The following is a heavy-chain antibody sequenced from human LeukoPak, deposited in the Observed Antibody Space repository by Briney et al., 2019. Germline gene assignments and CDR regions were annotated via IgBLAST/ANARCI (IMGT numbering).Heavy chain of an antibody. CDR3: AKGSGTAEDY. CDR2: ISGSGGGT. Sequence: PGGSLRLSCAASGFTFSSYEMNWVRQAPGKGLEWVSAISGSGGGTYYADSVKGRFTISRDNSKNTLYLQMNSPRAEDTAVYYCAKGSGTAEDYWGQGTLVTVSS. J-gene: IGHJ4*02. V-gene: IGHV3-23*01. CDR1: GFTFSSYE. D-gene: IGHD6-25*01.